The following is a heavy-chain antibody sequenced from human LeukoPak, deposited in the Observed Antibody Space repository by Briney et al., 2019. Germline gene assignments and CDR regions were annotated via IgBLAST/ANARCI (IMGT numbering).Heavy chain of an antibody. D-gene: IGHD4-11*01. CDR1: GGSFSGYY. CDR3: ARAYRPYSNYALHYYYYYMDV. J-gene: IGHJ6*03. CDR2: INHSGST. V-gene: IGHV4-34*01. Sequence: PETLSLTCAVYGGSFSGYYWSWIRQPPRKGLEWIGEINHSGSTNYNPSLKSRVTISVDTSKNQFSLKLSSVTAADTAVYYCARAYRPYSNYALHYYYYYMDVWGKGTTVTVSS.